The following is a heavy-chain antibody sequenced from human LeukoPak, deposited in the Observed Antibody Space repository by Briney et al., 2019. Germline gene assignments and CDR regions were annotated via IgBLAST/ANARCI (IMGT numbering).Heavy chain of an antibody. V-gene: IGHV5-51*01. CDR2: IYPGDSDT. CDR3: ATTGPEYSSSWYLHF. J-gene: IGHJ4*02. CDR1: GYSFTSYW. D-gene: IGHD6-13*01. Sequence: GESLKISCKASGYSFTSYWIGWVRQMPGKGLEWMGAIYPGDSDTRYSPSFQGQVTISADKSISTAYLQWSSLKASDTAMYYCATTGPEYSSSWYLHFWGRGTLVTVSS.